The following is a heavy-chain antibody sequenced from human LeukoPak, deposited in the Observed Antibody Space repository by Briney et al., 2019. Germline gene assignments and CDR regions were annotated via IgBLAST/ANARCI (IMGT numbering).Heavy chain of an antibody. Sequence: KPSETLSLTCTVSGDSISSGDYYWSWIRQPAGKGLEWIGRISSSGSTNYNPSLKSRVTISVDTSKNQFSLKLSSVTAADTAVYYCARDSTANLDAFDIWGQGTMVTVSS. CDR2: ISSSGST. J-gene: IGHJ3*02. CDR3: ARDSTANLDAFDI. CDR1: GDSISSGDYY. V-gene: IGHV4-61*02.